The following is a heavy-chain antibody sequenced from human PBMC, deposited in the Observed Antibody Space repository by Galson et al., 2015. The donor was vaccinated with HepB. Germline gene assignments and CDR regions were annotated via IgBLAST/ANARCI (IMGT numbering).Heavy chain of an antibody. J-gene: IGHJ6*02. D-gene: IGHD3-3*01. CDR3: TTRGWSGSLYGVDV. CDR1: GYTFTSYD. Sequence: SVKVSCKASGYTFTSYDINWVRQAPGQGLEWMGWINPNSGGTNYAQKFQGRVTMTRDTSISTASMELSSLRSDDTAVYYCTTRGWSGSLYGVDVWGQGTTVTVSS. CDR2: INPNSGGT. V-gene: IGHV1-2*02.